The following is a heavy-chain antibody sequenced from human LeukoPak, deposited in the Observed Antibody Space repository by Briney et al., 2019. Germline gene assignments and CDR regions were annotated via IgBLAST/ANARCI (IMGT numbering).Heavy chain of an antibody. D-gene: IGHD6-13*01. CDR3: ARGGQQLARRYYYYYYMDV. V-gene: IGHV1-69*05. CDR1: GGTFSSYA. J-gene: IGHJ6*03. CDR2: IIPIFGTA. Sequence: GASVKVSCKASGGTFSSYAISWVRQAPGQGLEWMGGIIPIFGTANYAQKFQGRVTVTTDESTSTAYMELSSLRSEDTAVYYCARGGQQLARRYYYYYYMDVWGKGTTVTVSS.